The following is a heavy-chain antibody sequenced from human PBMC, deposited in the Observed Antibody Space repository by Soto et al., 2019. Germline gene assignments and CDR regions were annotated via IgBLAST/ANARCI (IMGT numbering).Heavy chain of an antibody. CDR2: LIPVFGSP. Sequence: QVQLVQSGAEVKKPGSSVTVSCKTSGGTFSKDAINWVRQAPGQALEWMGLLIPVFGSPIYAQKFQGRMRITADESTSTAFMDLSSLRSEDTAVYYCTRVLGYTFEPGKTRYYAMDVWGQGTTVSVSS. CDR3: TRVLGYTFEPGKTRYYAMDV. V-gene: IGHV1-69*01. CDR1: GGTFSKDA. J-gene: IGHJ6*02. D-gene: IGHD5-18*01.